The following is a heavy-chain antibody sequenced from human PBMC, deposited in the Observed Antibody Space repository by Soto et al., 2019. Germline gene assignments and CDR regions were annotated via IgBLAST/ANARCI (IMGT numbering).Heavy chain of an antibody. CDR3: ARDGEYQLLNYYGMDV. Sequence: LSLTCTVSGGSISSGDYYWSWIRQPPGKGLEWIGYIYYSGSTYYNPSLKSRVTISVDTSKNQFSLKLSSVTAADTAVYYCARDGEYQLLNYYGMDVWGQGTTVTVSS. J-gene: IGHJ6*02. V-gene: IGHV4-30-4*01. CDR2: IYYSGST. D-gene: IGHD2-2*01. CDR1: GGSISSGDYY.